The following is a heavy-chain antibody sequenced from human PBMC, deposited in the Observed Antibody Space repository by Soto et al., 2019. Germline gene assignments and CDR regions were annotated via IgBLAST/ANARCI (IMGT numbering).Heavy chain of an antibody. J-gene: IGHJ6*02. Sequence: GGSLRLSCAASGFTFSSYAMHWVRQAPGKGLEWVAVISYDGSNKYYADSVKGRFTISRDNSKNTLYLQMNSLRAEDTAVYYCARGGPPSYYDILTGWFFGMDVWGQGTTVTVSS. D-gene: IGHD3-9*01. V-gene: IGHV3-30-3*01. CDR3: ARGGPPSYYDILTGWFFGMDV. CDR2: ISYDGSNK. CDR1: GFTFSSYA.